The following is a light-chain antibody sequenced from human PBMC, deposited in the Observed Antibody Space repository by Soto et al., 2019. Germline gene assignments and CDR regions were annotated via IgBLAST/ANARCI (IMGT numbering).Light chain of an antibody. CDR3: KKFGSSTGFT. J-gene: IGKJ3*01. V-gene: IGKV3-20*01. CDR2: CAS. CDR1: QSINIRY. Sequence: EIVLTQSPGTLSLSPGERATLSCRASQSINIRYLACYQQKPGQAPRILIYCASSRATGIPDRFSGSGSGTEFTLTIRRLEPEHFAEYYCKKFGSSTGFTFGPGKQADI.